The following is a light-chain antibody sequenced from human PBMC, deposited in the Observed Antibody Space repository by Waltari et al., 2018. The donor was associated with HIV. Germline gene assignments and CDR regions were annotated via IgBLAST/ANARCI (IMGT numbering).Light chain of an antibody. CDR2: NNN. CDR1: SSRIDTNT. V-gene: IGLV1-44*01. Sequence: QSVLTQPPSASGTPGQRVTISCSGRSSRIDTNTVTWYQQRPGTAPKLLIYNNNQRPSGVPDRFSGSKSGTSASLAISGLQSEDEADYFCAAWDDRLSVVFGGGTKLTVL. CDR3: AAWDDRLSVV. J-gene: IGLJ3*02.